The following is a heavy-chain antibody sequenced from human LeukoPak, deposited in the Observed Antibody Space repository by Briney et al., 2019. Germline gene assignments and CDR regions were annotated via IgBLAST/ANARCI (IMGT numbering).Heavy chain of an antibody. CDR2: INPNSGGT. D-gene: IGHD2-15*01. Sequence: GASVKVSCTASGYTFTGYYMHWVRQAPGQGLEWMGWINPNSGGTNYAQKFQGWVTMTRDTSISTAYMELSRLRSDDTAVYYCARATGGRTPFLRGGYCSGDSCYNNWFDPWGQGTLVTVSS. CDR1: GYTFTGYY. V-gene: IGHV1-2*04. CDR3: ARATGGRTPFLRGGYCSGDSCYNNWFDP. J-gene: IGHJ5*02.